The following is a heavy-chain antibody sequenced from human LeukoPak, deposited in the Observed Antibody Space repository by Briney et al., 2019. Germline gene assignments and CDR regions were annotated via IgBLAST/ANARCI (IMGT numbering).Heavy chain of an antibody. CDR1: GYTFTGYY. V-gene: IGHV1-2*06. Sequence: GASVKVSCKASGYTFTGYYLHWVRQAPGQGPEWMGRMNPNSGGTNYAQKFQGRVTMTRDTSISTAYMELTRLRSDDTAVYYCARDSPIMGTFYAFDIWGQGTMVTVS. J-gene: IGHJ3*02. CDR3: ARDSPIMGTFYAFDI. CDR2: MNPNSGGT. D-gene: IGHD2/OR15-2a*01.